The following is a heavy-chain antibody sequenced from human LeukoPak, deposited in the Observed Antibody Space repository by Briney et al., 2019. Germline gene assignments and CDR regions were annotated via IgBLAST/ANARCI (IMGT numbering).Heavy chain of an antibody. J-gene: IGHJ4*02. V-gene: IGHV4-59*10. CDR3: ARRSVYGDSLDY. CDR2: IYTSGST. Sequence: SSETLSLTCAVYGGSFSGYYWSWIRQPAGKGLEWIGRIYTSGSTNYNPSLKSRVTMSVDTSKNQFSLKLSSVTAADTAVYYCARRSVYGDSLDYWGQGTLVTVSS. D-gene: IGHD4-17*01. CDR1: GGSFSGYY.